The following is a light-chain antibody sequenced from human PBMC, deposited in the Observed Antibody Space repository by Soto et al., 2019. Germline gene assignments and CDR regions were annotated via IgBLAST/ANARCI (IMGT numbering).Light chain of an antibody. V-gene: IGLV2-8*01. CDR1: SSDVGGYKY. CDR3: SSYAGINNLGV. CDR2: EVN. Sequence: QSALTQPPSASGSPGQSVTISCTGTSSDVGGYKYVSWYQQHPGKAPKLMIFEVNKRPSGVPDRFSVSKSGNTASLTVSGIQAEDEADYYCSSYAGINNLGVFGTGTKLTVL. J-gene: IGLJ1*01.